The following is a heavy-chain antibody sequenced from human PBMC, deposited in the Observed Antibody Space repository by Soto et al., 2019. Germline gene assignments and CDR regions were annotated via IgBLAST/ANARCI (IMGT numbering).Heavy chain of an antibody. CDR3: ARRLRENYYYGMVV. V-gene: IGHV4-30-4*01. CDR2: IYYSGST. Sequence: SETLSLTCTVSGGSISSGDYYWSWIRQPPWKGLEWIGYIYYSGSTYYNPSLKSRVTISVDTSKNQFSLKLSSVTAADTAVYYCARRLRENYYYGMVVWGQGTTVTVSS. CDR1: GGSISSGDYY. D-gene: IGHD3-16*01. J-gene: IGHJ6*02.